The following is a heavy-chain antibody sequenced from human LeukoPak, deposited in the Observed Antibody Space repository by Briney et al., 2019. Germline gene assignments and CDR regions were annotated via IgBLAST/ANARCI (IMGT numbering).Heavy chain of an antibody. CDR3: AREGDGSSGYYTYYFDY. J-gene: IGHJ4*02. V-gene: IGHV4-61*01. CDR1: GGSVSSGSYY. D-gene: IGHD3-22*01. Sequence: SETLSLTCTVSGGSVSSGSYYWSWIRQPPGKGLEWIGYIYYSGSTNYNPSLKSRVTISVDTSKNQFSLKLSSVTAADTAVYYCAREGDGSSGYYTYYFDYWGQGTLVTVSS. CDR2: IYYSGST.